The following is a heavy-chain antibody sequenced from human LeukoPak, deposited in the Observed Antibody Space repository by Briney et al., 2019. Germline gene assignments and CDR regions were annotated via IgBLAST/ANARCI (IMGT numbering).Heavy chain of an antibody. Sequence: GAPVKVSCKASGYTFTGYYMHWVRQAPGQGLEWMGWINPNSGGTNYAQKFQGRVTMTRDTSISTAYMELSRLRSDDTAVYYCARDGTYYDILTGYPDGSFDIWGQGTMVTVSS. CDR2: INPNSGGT. CDR3: ARDGTYYDILTGYPDGSFDI. V-gene: IGHV1-2*02. J-gene: IGHJ3*02. CDR1: GYTFTGYY. D-gene: IGHD3-9*01.